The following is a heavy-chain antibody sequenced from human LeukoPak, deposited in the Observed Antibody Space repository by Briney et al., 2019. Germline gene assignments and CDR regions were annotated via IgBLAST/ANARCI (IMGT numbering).Heavy chain of an antibody. J-gene: IGHJ5*02. D-gene: IGHD3-3*01. V-gene: IGHV4-30-4*08. CDR3: ASTISTSPGWFDP. CDR1: GGSISSGDYY. Sequence: SQTLSLTCIVSGGSISSGDYYWSWIRQPPGKGLEWIGYIYYSGSTYYNPSLKSRVTISVDTSKNQFSLKLSSVTAADTAVYYCASTISTSPGWFDPWGQGTLVTVSS. CDR2: IYYSGST.